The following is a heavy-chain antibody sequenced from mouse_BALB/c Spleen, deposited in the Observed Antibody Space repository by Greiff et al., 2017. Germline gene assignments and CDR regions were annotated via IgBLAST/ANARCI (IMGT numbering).Heavy chain of an antibody. Sequence: QVTLKVCGPGILQPSQTLSLTCSFSGFSLSTSGMGVSWIRQPSGKGLEWLAHIYWDDDKRYNPSLKSRLTISKDTSRNQVFLKITSVDTADTATYYCARSYRYAGSFDYWGQGTTLTVSS. J-gene: IGHJ2*01. D-gene: IGHD2-14*01. V-gene: IGHV8-12*01. CDR1: GFSLSTSGMG. CDR2: IYWDDDK. CDR3: ARSYRYAGSFDY.